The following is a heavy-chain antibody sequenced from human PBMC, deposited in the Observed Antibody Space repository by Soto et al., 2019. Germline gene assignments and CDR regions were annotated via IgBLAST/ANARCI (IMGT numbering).Heavy chain of an antibody. J-gene: IGHJ5*02. CDR3: ARSSGTAYCSGGSCYSNWFDP. V-gene: IGHV4-39*07. CDR1: DDSINSDKYY. CDR2: IYYRGNA. D-gene: IGHD2-15*01. Sequence: SETLSLTCSVSDDSINSDKYYWGWIRQPPGKGLEWIGSIYYRGNAYYNPSLQTRVTISVDTSKNQFSLKLNSVTAADTAVYYCARSSGTAYCSGGSCYSNWFDPWGQGTLVTVSS.